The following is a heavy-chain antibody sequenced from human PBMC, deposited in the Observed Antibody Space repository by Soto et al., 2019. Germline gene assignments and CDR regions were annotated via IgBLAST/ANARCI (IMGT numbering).Heavy chain of an antibody. CDR2: ISYDGGNQ. V-gene: IGHV3-30-3*01. D-gene: IGHD1-20*01. J-gene: IGHJ4*02. Sequence: SLILSCEASGFTFSSYPMHWVRQAPGKGLEWVTVISYDGGNQYYADSVKGRFTISRDNSKDTLYLQMHSLRSDDTAVYFCARGPITQTSFIDHWGQGTLVTVSS. CDR1: GFTFSSYP. CDR3: ARGPITQTSFIDH.